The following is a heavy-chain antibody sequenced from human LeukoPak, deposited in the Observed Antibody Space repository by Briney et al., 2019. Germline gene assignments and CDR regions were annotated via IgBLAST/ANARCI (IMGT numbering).Heavy chain of an antibody. Sequence: ASVKVSCKASGYTFTGYYMHWVRQAPGQGLEWMGWINPNSGGTNYAQKFQGRVTMTRDTSISTAYMELSRLRSDDTAVYYCVRDRRYYYGSGSSTNWFDPWGQGTLVTVSS. CDR3: VRDRRYYYGSGSSTNWFDP. CDR1: GYTFTGYY. D-gene: IGHD3-10*01. V-gene: IGHV1-2*02. CDR2: INPNSGGT. J-gene: IGHJ5*02.